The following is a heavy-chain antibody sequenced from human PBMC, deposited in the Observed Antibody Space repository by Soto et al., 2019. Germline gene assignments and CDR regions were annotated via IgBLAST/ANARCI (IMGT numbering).Heavy chain of an antibody. J-gene: IGHJ4*02. V-gene: IGHV3-30-3*01. CDR2: ISYDGSNK. Sequence: QVQLVESGGGVVQPGRSLRLSCAASGFTFSSYAMHWVRQAQGKGLEWVAVISYDGSNKYYADSVKGRFTISRDNSKNTLYLQMNSLRAEDTAVYYCSGVSATPYYFDYWGQGTLVTVSS. CDR1: GFTFSSYA. CDR3: SGVSATPYYFDY. D-gene: IGHD2-15*01.